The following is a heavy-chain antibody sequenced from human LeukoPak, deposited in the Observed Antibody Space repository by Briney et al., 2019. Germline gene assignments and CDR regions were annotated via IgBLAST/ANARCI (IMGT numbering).Heavy chain of an antibody. CDR1: GFTFSSYS. CDR2: ISSSSSYI. Sequence: KPGGSLRLSCAASGFTFSSYSMNWARQAPGKGLEWVSSISSSSSYIYYADSVKGRFTISRDNAKNSLYLQMNSLRAEDTAVYYCARADTAMPTDYWGQGTLVTVSS. V-gene: IGHV3-21*01. D-gene: IGHD5-18*01. CDR3: ARADTAMPTDY. J-gene: IGHJ4*02.